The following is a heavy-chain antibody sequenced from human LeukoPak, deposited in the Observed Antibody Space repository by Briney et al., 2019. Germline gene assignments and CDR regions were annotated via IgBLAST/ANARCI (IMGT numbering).Heavy chain of an antibody. J-gene: IGHJ4*02. V-gene: IGHV4-34*01. CDR3: ATLPSRRWLQASDY. CDR2: INHSGST. CDR1: GGSFSGYY. D-gene: IGHD5-24*01. Sequence: SETLSLTCAVYGGSFSGYYWSWIRQPPGKGLEWIGEINHSGSTNYNPSLKSRVTISVDTSKNQFSLKLSSVTAADTAVYYCATLPSRRWLQASDYWGQGTLVTVTS.